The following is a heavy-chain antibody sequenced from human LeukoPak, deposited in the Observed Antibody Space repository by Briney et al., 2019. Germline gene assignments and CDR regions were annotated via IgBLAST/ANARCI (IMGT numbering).Heavy chain of an antibody. D-gene: IGHD3-16*01. Sequence: PSETLSLTCAVYGGSFSGYYWSWIRQSPGKGLEWIGYIYNSGSTNYNPSLKSRVTISLDTSKKQISLNLSSVTAADTAVYYCARHLGSYEWFDPWGQGTLVTVSS. CDR2: IYNSGST. CDR3: ARHLGSYEWFDP. V-gene: IGHV4-59*08. CDR1: GGSFSGYY. J-gene: IGHJ5*02.